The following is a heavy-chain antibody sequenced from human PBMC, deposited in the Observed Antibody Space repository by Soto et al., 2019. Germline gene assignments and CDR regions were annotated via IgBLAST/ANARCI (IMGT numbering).Heavy chain of an antibody. CDR1: GGSISSSSYY. Sequence: PSETLSLTCTVSGGSISSSSYYWGWIRQPPGKGLEWIGSIYYSGSTYYNPSLKSRVTISVDTSKNQFSLKLSSVTAADTALYYCARHPIAVAGFLIQGNWGQGTLVTVSS. CDR2: IYYSGST. J-gene: IGHJ4*02. D-gene: IGHD6-19*01. V-gene: IGHV4-39*01. CDR3: ARHPIAVAGFLIQGN.